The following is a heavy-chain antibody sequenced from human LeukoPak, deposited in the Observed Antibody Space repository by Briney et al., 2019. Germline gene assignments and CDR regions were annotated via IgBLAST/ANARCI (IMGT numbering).Heavy chain of an antibody. CDR1: GFIFNKHA. Sequence: GGSLRLSCVASGFIFNKHAMSWVRQAPGKGLEWVSGLSGSGSSTDYADSVKGRFAVSRDNSKNTLYLQMNSLRAEDTAVYYCAKAVCSSTSCYAWGQGTLVTVSS. J-gene: IGHJ4*02. D-gene: IGHD2-2*01. CDR3: AKAVCSSTSCYA. CDR2: LSGSGSST. V-gene: IGHV3-23*01.